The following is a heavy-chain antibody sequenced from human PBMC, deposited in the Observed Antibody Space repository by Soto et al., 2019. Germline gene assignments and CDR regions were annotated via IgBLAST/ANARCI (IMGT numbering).Heavy chain of an antibody. CDR1: GFSIYSYA. J-gene: IGHJ4*02. V-gene: IGHV3-23*01. D-gene: IGHD2-21*01. CDR2: ISGSGGNT. CDR3: AKESVVKVDY. Sequence: HPGGSLRLSCAASGFSIYSYAMSWVRQAPGKGLEWVSSISGSGGNTYYADSVKGRFTISRDNSKNTLYVQMNSLRAEDTAVYYCAKESVVKVDYWGQGTLVTVSS.